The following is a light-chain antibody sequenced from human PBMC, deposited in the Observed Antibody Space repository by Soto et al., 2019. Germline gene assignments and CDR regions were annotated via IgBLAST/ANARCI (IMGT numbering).Light chain of an antibody. J-gene: IGKJ1*01. Sequence: ALQMTQSPSSLSASVGDRVTITCRASQDIRTEVGWYQQKPGKNPKLLIYGAATLQSGVPSRFSGSRSGTDCTLTISGQQPEDFATYDCLQDYNYPRTFGQGTKVEVK. CDR2: GAA. CDR1: QDIRTE. CDR3: LQDYNYPRT. V-gene: IGKV1-6*01.